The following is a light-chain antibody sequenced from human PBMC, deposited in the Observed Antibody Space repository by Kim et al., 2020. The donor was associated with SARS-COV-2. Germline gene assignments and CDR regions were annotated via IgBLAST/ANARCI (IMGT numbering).Light chain of an antibody. CDR1: QSISSY. J-gene: IGKJ2*01. V-gene: IGKV1-39*01. Sequence: DIEMTQSPSSLSASVGDRVTITCRASQSISSYLNWYQQKPGKAPKLLIYGASSLHSGVPSRFSGSGSGTDFTLTISSLQLEDFATYHCQQSYSILYTFGQGTKLGI. CDR3: QQSYSILYT. CDR2: GAS.